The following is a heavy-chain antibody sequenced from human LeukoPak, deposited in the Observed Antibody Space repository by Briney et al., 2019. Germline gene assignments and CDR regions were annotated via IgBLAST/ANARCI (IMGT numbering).Heavy chain of an antibody. CDR2: INSDGSST. J-gene: IGHJ4*02. CDR3: ARDPDFSYYFDY. Sequence: QAGGSLRLSCVASGFTFRSHWMSWVRQAPGKGLVWVSRINSDGSSTSYADSVKGRFTISRDNAKNTLYLQMNSLRAEDTAVYYCARDPDFSYYFDYWGQGTLVTVSS. CDR1: GFTFRSHW. D-gene: IGHD3-3*01. V-gene: IGHV3-74*01.